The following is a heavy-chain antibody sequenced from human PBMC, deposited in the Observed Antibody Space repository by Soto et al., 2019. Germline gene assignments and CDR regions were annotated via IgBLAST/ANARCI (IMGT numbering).Heavy chain of an antibody. J-gene: IGHJ6*02. CDR2: IYYTGST. D-gene: IGHD3-3*01. CDR3: ARVQYDFRSGSYYYAMEV. V-gene: IGHV4-61*01. CDR1: GGSVSSESHY. Sequence: QVQLQESGPGLVKPSETLSLTCTVSGGSVSSESHYWSWIRQTPGKGLEWIGYIYYTGSTNYNPSLKGRVTMSVDTSRDQVSLRLRSVTRADTAVYYCARVQYDFRSGSYYYAMEVWGQGTKVTVSS.